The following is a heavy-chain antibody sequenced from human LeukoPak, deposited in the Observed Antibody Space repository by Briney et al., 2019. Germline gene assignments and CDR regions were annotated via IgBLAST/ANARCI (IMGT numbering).Heavy chain of an antibody. CDR1: GVTFSSYA. D-gene: IGHD2-15*01. J-gene: IGHJ4*02. CDR2: ISYERSNK. Sequence: PGRSLRLSCAASGVTFSSYAMHWVPHAPGKGREWGAVISYERSNKYYADSVKGRFTISRDNSKNTLYLQMNSLRAEDTAVYYCARSGVTVYCSGGSCPTKNWGQGTLVIVSS. V-gene: IGHV3-30*04. CDR3: ARSGVTVYCSGGSCPTKN.